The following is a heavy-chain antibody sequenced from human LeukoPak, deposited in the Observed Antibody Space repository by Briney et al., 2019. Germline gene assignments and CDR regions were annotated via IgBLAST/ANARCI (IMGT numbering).Heavy chain of an antibody. J-gene: IGHJ5*02. CDR3: ARDWVPREGLFYWFDP. CDR1: GGSISSYY. CDR2: IYTSGST. Sequence: PSETLSLTCTVSGGSISSYYWSWIRQPAGKGLEWIGRIYTSGSTNYNPSLKSRVTMSVDTSKNQFSLKLSYVTAGDTAVYYCARDWVPREGLFYWFDPWGQGNLVTVSS. D-gene: IGHD2/OR15-2a*01. V-gene: IGHV4-4*07.